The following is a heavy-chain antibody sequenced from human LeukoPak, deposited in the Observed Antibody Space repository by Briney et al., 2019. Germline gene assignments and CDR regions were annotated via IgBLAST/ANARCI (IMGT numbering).Heavy chain of an antibody. CDR2: ISAYNGNT. D-gene: IGHD3-3*01. CDR1: GYTFTNYH. J-gene: IGHJ4*02. CDR3: ARDPAYYDFWSGYDY. Sequence: ASVKVSCKASGYTFTNYHMHWVRQAPGQGLEWMGWISAYNGNTNYAQKLQGRVTMTTDTSTSTAYMELRSLRSDDTAVYYCARDPAYYDFWSGYDYWGQGTLVTVSS. V-gene: IGHV1-18*04.